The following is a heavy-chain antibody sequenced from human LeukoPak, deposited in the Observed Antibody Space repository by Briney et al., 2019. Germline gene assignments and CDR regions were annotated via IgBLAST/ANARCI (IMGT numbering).Heavy chain of an antibody. Sequence: SETLSITCTVSGGSISSYYSSWIRQPPGKGLEWIGYIYYSGSTNYNPSLKSRVTISVDTSKNQFSLKLSSVTAADTAVYYCARATGADFWSGYYMASYYYGMAVWGQGTTVTVSS. J-gene: IGHJ6*02. CDR3: ARATGADFWSGYYMASYYYGMAV. D-gene: IGHD3-3*01. V-gene: IGHV4-59*01. CDR1: GGSISSYY. CDR2: IYYSGST.